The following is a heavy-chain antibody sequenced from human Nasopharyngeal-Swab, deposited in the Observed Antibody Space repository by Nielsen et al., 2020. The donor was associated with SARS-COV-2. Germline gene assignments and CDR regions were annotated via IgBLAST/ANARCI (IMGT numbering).Heavy chain of an antibody. Sequence: GGSLRLSCAASGFIFDDYGMSWVRQAPGKGLEWVSGINWNGGSTGYADSVKGRFTISRDNAKNSLYLQMNSLRAEDTALYYCAREEAYDGGNDYSYYYYGMDVWGQGTTVTVSS. D-gene: IGHD2-21*02. CDR3: AREEAYDGGNDYSYYYYGMDV. J-gene: IGHJ6*02. V-gene: IGHV3-20*04. CDR1: GFIFDDYG. CDR2: INWNGGST.